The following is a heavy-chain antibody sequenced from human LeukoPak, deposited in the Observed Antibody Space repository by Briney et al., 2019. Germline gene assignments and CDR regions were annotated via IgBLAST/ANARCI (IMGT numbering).Heavy chain of an antibody. CDR2: INPSGGST. J-gene: IGHJ4*02. CDR1: GNTFTSNN. CDR3: ARVPQLLSVGDY. Sequence: ASVKVSGRESGNTFTSNNMHWGRKPPGQGLEGRGIINPSGGSTSYAQKFQGRVTMTRDTSTSTVYMELSSLGSEDTAVYYCARVPQLLSVGDYWGQGTLVTVSS. V-gene: IGHV1-46*01. D-gene: IGHD2-2*01.